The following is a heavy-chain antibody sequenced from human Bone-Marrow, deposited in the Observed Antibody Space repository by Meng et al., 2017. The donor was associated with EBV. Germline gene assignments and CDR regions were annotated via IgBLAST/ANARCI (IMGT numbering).Heavy chain of an antibody. Sequence: LVGSGGGLVKPGGSLRLSCAASGFTFSSYSMNWVRQAPGKGLEWVSSISSSSSYIYYADSVKGRFTISRDNAKNSLYLQMNSLRAEDTAVYYCARDVGGGDRLDYWGQGTLVTVSS. V-gene: IGHV3-21*01. CDR3: ARDVGGGDRLDY. CDR1: GFTFSSYS. J-gene: IGHJ4*02. D-gene: IGHD2-21*02. CDR2: ISSSSSYI.